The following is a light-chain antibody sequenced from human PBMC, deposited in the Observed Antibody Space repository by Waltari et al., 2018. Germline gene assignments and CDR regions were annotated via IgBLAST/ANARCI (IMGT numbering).Light chain of an antibody. CDR1: QSVNSY. Sequence: EIVLTQSPGTLSLSPGEGATLSCRASQSVNSYLAWYQQKPGQAPRRLIYGASTRATGRPDRFSGSGSGTDFTLTITRLEPEDFAVYYCQQYGSSPPDTFGGGTKVEIE. CDR2: GAS. J-gene: IGKJ4*01. CDR3: QQYGSSPPDT. V-gene: IGKV3-20*01.